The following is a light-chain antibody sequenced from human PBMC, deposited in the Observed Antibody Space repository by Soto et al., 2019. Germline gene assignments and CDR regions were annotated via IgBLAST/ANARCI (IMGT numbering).Light chain of an antibody. Sequence: DIQMTQSPSTLSASVGDRVTITCRASQSISSWLAWYQQKPGKAPKLLIYKASSLESGVPSRFSGSGSGTEFTLTISSLQPDDFATYYCQQYNSYSLAFGQRTKVDMK. J-gene: IGKJ1*01. CDR1: QSISSW. V-gene: IGKV1-5*03. CDR2: KAS. CDR3: QQYNSYSLA.